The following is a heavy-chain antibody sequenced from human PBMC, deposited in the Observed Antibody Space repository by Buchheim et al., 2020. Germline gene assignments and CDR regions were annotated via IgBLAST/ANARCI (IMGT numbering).Heavy chain of an antibody. Sequence: QVQLVESGGGVVQPGRSLRLSCAASGFTFSSYAMHWVRQAPGKGLEWVAVITYDGGNKSYADSVKGRFSISSSNYKYKLFLQMNGLRAKDTAVYYCARDVFRCEKSGSDCYSFYYNGIDVWGQGTT. J-gene: IGHJ6*02. CDR1: GFTFSSYA. D-gene: IGHD2-21*02. CDR2: ITYDGGNK. V-gene: IGHV3-30-3*01. CDR3: ARDVFRCEKSGSDCYSFYYNGIDV.